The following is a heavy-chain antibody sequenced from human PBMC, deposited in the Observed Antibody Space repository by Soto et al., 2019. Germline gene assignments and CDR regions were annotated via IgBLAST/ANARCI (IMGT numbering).Heavy chain of an antibody. CDR2: ISTDNGNT. Sequence: QVHLVQSGAEVRKPGASVKVSCKASGYSLTSYGISWVRQAPGQGLEWMGWISTDNGNTNYAHNLQGRVSMTIDPSTSTAYMELWSLGSDDTAVYYCVRDVPDTSLFFYYYGMDVWGQGTTVTVSS. J-gene: IGHJ6*02. CDR1: GYSLTSYG. V-gene: IGHV1-18*01. D-gene: IGHD2-21*01. CDR3: VRDVPDTSLFFYYYGMDV.